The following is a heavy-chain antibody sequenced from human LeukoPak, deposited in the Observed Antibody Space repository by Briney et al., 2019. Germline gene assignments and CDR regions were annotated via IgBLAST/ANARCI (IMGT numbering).Heavy chain of an antibody. Sequence: TGGSLRLSCAASGFTFSSYSMNWVRQAPGKGLEWVSYISSSSSTIYYADSVKGRFTISRDNAKNSLYLQMNSLRAEDTAVYYCARDVGDYYFDYLGQGTLVTVSS. V-gene: IGHV3-48*01. J-gene: IGHJ4*02. D-gene: IGHD4-17*01. CDR3: ARDVGDYYFDY. CDR1: GFTFSSYS. CDR2: ISSSSSTI.